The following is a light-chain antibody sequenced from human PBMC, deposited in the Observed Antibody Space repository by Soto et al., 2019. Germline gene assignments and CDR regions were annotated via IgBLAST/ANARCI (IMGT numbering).Light chain of an antibody. V-gene: IGKV3-20*01. CDR2: DAS. CDR1: QSVSSY. Sequence: ETMLTQSPGTLSLSPGERATLSCRASQSVSSYLAWYQQIPGQAPRLLIYDASSRATGIPDSFSGSGSGTDFTITISRLEHEDFVVYYCHQYGSSPLTFGGGTKVEIK. J-gene: IGKJ4*01. CDR3: HQYGSSPLT.